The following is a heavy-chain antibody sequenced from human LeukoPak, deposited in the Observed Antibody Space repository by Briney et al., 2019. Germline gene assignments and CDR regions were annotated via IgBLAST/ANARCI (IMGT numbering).Heavy chain of an antibody. CDR1: GGSFSGYH. Sequence: SETLSLTCAVYGGSFSGYHWSWIRQPPGRGLEWIREINHRGSTNYNPSLKSRVTMSVDTSKNQFSLKLSSVTAADTAAYYCARGRGAARFVTIEFDYWGQGALVTVSS. CDR3: ARGRGAARFVTIEFDY. D-gene: IGHD6-6*01. CDR2: INHRGST. J-gene: IGHJ4*02. V-gene: IGHV4-34*01.